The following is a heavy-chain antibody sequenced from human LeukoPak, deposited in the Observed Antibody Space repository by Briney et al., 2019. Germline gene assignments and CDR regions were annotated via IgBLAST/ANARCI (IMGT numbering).Heavy chain of an antibody. CDR2: IYYSGST. CDR3: ARVPSTALETKYYFDY. D-gene: IGHD4-11*01. CDR1: GGSISSYY. Sequence: SETLSLTCTVSGGSISSYYWNWTRQPPGKGLEWIGYIYYSGSTNYNPSLKSRVTISVDTSKNQFSLKVSSVTAADTAVYYCARVPSTALETKYYFDYWGQGALVTVSS. J-gene: IGHJ4*02. V-gene: IGHV4-59*01.